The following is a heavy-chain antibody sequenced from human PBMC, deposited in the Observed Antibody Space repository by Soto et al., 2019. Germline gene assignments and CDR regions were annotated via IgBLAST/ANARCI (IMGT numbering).Heavy chain of an antibody. D-gene: IGHD3-22*01. CDR2: IIPIFGTA. V-gene: IGHV1-69*01. Sequence: QVQLVQSGAEVKKPGSSVKVSCKASGGTFSSYAISWVRQAPGQGLEWMGGIIPIFGTANYAQKFQGRVTITADESTSTAYMELSSLRSEDTAVYYCASDSSNYYDSSGYYYPCDYWGQGTLVTVSS. CDR3: ASDSSNYYDSSGYYYPCDY. J-gene: IGHJ4*02. CDR1: GGTFSSYA.